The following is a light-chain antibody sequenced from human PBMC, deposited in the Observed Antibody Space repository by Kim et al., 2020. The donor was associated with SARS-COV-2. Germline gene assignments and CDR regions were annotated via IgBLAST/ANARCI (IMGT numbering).Light chain of an antibody. J-gene: IGLJ2*01. CDR1: NIGSKR. CDR2: YDS. CDR3: QVWDSSSDHVV. V-gene: IGLV3-21*04. Sequence: AHGKTARITCGGNNIGSKRVHWYQQKPGQAPVLVIYYDSDRPSGIPERFSGSNSGNTATLTISRVEAGDEADYYCQVWDSSSDHVVFGGGTKLTVL.